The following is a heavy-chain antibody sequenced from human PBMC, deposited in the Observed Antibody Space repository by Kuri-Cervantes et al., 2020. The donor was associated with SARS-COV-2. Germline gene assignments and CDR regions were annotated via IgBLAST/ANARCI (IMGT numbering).Heavy chain of an antibody. J-gene: IGHJ4*02. CDR2: IRGKANNYAT. CDR3: TTLIDY. CDR1: GFTFSGSA. V-gene: IGHV3-73*01. Sequence: GGSLRLSCAASGFTFSGSAMHWVRQASGKGLEWVGRIRGKANNYATAYAASVKGRLTISRDDSKKMAYLQMDSLKTEYTAVYYCTTLIDYWGQGALVTVSS.